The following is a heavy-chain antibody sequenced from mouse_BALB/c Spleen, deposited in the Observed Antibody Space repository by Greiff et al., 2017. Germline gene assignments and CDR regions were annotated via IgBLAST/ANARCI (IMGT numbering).Heavy chain of an antibody. CDR2: IYPGNSDT. CDR1: GYTFTSYW. CDR3: TRWIYYGNFPMDY. D-gene: IGHD2-1*01. V-gene: IGHV1-5*01. Sequence: EVKLQQSGTVLARPGASVKMSCKASGYTFTSYWMHWVKQRPGQGLEWIGAIYPGNSDTSYNQKFKGKAKLTAVTSTSTAYMELSSLTNEDSAVYYCTRWIYYGNFPMDYWGQGTSVTVSS. J-gene: IGHJ4*01.